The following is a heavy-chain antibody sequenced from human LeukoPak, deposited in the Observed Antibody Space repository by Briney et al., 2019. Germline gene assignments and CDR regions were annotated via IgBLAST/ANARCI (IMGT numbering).Heavy chain of an antibody. V-gene: IGHV1-46*01. J-gene: IGHJ5*02. CDR1: GYTFTSYG. CDR3: AKEDQIQIRRYSYNT. Sequence: ASVKVSCKASGYTFTSYGISWVRQAPGQGLEWMGIINPSGGSTSYAQKFQGRVTMTRDTSTSTVYMELSSLRSEDTAVYYCAKEDQIQIRRYSYNTSGQRALVTASS. CDR2: INPSGGST. D-gene: IGHD5-18*01.